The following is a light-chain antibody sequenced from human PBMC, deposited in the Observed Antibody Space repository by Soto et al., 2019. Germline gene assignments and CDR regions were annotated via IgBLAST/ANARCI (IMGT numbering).Light chain of an antibody. J-gene: IGLJ2*01. CDR3: CSYAGSYNYI. Sequence: QSALTQPRSVSGSPGQSVTISCTGTSSDVGGYNSVSWYQQHPGKAPKLMISDVSKRPSGVPDRFSGSKSDNTASLTISGLQAEDEADYYCCSYAGSYNYIFGGGTKLTVL. CDR2: DVS. V-gene: IGLV2-11*01. CDR1: SSDVGGYNS.